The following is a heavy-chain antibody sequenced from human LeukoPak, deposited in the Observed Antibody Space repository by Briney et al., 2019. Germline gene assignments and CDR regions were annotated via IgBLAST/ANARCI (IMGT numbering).Heavy chain of an antibody. V-gene: IGHV3-43*01. CDR1: GFTFDDYT. D-gene: IGHD1-1*01. CDR3: AKDIWAGVQLDPYYYYGMDV. CDR2: ISWDGGST. Sequence: GGSLRLSCAASGFTFDDYTMHWVRQAPGKGLEWVSLISWDGGSTYYADSVEGRFTISRDNSKNSLYLQMNSLRTEDTALYYCAKDIWAGVQLDPYYYYGMDVWGQGTAVTVSS. J-gene: IGHJ6*02.